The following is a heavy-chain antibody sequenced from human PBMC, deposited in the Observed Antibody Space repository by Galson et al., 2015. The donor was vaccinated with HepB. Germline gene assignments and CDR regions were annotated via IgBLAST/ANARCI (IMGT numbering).Heavy chain of an antibody. CDR3: AREVGGGYGAFDY. CDR2: INPNSGGI. CDR1: GYRFTDQF. V-gene: IGHV1-2*06. Sequence: SVKVSCKASGYRFTDQFIYWVRQAPGQEPEWMGRINPNSGGIDYALSFQGRVTLTRDTSISTAYISLSGLTPDDTAIYSCAREVGGGYGAFDYWGQGTLVSVSS. D-gene: IGHD5-12*01. J-gene: IGHJ4*02.